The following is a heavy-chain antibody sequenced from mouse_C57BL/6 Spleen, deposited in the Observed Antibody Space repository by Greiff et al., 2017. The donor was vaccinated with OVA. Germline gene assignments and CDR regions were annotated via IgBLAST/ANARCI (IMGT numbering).Heavy chain of an antibody. CDR1: GYTFTSYW. V-gene: IGHV1-55*01. CDR2: IYPGSGST. CDR3: AREGESNAMDY. D-gene: IGHD1-3*01. J-gene: IGHJ4*01. Sequence: QVQLQQPGAELVKPGASVKMSCKASGYTFTSYWITWVKQRPGQGLEWIGDIYPGSGSTYYNKKCKSKSTQTVDTASSTAYKQLSSLTSEDSAGYYCAREGESNAMDYWGQGTSVTVSS.